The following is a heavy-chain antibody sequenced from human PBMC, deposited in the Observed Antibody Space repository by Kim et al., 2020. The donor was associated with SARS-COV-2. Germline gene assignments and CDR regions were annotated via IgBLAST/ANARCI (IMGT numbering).Heavy chain of an antibody. D-gene: IGHD2-21*02. CDR3: ARDWAGCGGDCS. CDR1: GFTFSTSW. J-gene: IGHJ1*01. V-gene: IGHV3-74*01. CDR2: INTDESRT. Sequence: GGSLRLSCAASGFTFSTSWMHWVRQAPGKGLVWVSLINTDESRTNYADSVKGRFSISRDNAKNILYLQMNRLRAGDTAVYYCARDWAGCGGDCSWGQGTLVTVSS.